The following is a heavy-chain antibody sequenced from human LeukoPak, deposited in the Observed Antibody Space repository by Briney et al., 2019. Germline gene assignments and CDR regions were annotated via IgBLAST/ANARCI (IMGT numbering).Heavy chain of an antibody. J-gene: IGHJ4*02. CDR3: ARPLSSSWYFGSGY. V-gene: IGHV7-4-1*02. Sequence: ASVKVSCKASGYTFTSYAMNWVRQAPGQGLEWMGWINTNTGNPTYAQGFTGRFVFSLDTSVSTAYLQISSLKAEDTAVYYCARPLSSSWYFGSGYWGQGTLVTVSS. D-gene: IGHD6-13*01. CDR1: GYTFTSYA. CDR2: INTNTGNP.